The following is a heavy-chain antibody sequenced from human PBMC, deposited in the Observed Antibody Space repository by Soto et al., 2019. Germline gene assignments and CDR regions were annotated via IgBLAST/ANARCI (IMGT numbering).Heavy chain of an antibody. J-gene: IGHJ4*02. D-gene: IGHD6-19*01. CDR3: VRKTVVAGSFDY. CDR1: GFTFSSYS. Sequence: GGSLRLSCAASGFTFSSYSLNWVRQAPGKGLEWLSYISDSSSIIYHADSVKGRFTISRDNAKNSLYLQMNSLRAEDSAVYYCVRKTVVAGSFDYWGQGTLVTVSS. CDR2: ISDSSSII. V-gene: IGHV3-48*01.